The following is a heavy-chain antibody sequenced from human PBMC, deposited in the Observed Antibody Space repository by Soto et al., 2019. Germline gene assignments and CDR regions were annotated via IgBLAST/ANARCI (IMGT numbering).Heavy chain of an antibody. CDR3: AHLFGGCPTSGCSPIRFDS. Sequence: QITLMESGPTLVKPTQTLTLTCTFSGFSLSSNGVGVGWIRQPPGKALEWLALIYWNGDERYSPSLKSRLTITKDTAKSQVVLTVTNVDPVDTATYYCAHLFGGCPTSGCSPIRFDSWGQGTLVTVSS. V-gene: IGHV2-5*01. D-gene: IGHD2-8*01. CDR2: IYWNGDE. J-gene: IGHJ4*02. CDR1: GFSLSSNGVG.